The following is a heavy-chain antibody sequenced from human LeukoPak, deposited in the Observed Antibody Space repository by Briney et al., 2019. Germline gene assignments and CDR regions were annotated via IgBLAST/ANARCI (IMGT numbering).Heavy chain of an antibody. J-gene: IGHJ6*03. CDR1: GGSFSGYY. D-gene: IGHD2-15*01. V-gene: IGHV4-34*01. CDR3: ARTGLTCSGGSCEYYYYYYMDV. CDR2: INHSGRP. Sequence: PSETLSLTCAVYGGSFSGYYWSWIRKPPGKGLEWIGEINHSGRPNYNPSLKSRVTISVDTSKNQFSLKLSSVTAADTAVYYCARTGLTCSGGSCEYYYYYYMDVWGKGTTVTVSS.